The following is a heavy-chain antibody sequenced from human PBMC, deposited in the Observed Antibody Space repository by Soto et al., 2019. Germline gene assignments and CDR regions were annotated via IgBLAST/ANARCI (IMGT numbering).Heavy chain of an antibody. CDR2: ISAYNGNT. D-gene: IGHD2-8*01. V-gene: IGHV1-18*01. J-gene: IGHJ5*02. Sequence: ASVKVSCKASGYTFTSYGISWVRQAPGQGLEWMGWISAYNGNTNYAQKLQGRVTMTTDTSTSTAYMELRSLRSDDTAVYYCARDSWYATLNQENWFDPWGRGTLVTVS. CDR3: ARDSWYATLNQENWFDP. CDR1: GYTFTSYG.